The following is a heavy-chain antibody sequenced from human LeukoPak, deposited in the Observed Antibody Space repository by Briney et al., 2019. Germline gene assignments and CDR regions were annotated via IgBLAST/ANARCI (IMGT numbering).Heavy chain of an antibody. CDR3: AIVSRDKKWALFDY. D-gene: IGHD1-26*01. J-gene: IGHJ4*02. CDR2: INPNSGGT. Sequence: ASVKVSCKASGYTFTGYYMHWVRQAPGQGLEWMGWINPNSGGTNYAQKFQGRVTMTRDTSISTAYMELSRLRSDDTAVYYCAIVSRDKKWALFDYWGQGTLVTVSS. V-gene: IGHV1-2*02. CDR1: GYTFTGYY.